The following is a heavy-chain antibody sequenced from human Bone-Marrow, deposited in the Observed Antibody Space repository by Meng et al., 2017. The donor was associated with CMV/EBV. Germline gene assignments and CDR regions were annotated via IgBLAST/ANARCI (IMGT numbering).Heavy chain of an antibody. CDR1: GFTFSNYG. D-gene: IGHD3-3*01. Sequence: GGSLRLSCAASGFTFSNYGMNWVRQAPGKGLEWVSSISSSGYIHYADSVKGRFTISRDNAKSSLSLQMNSLRAEDTAVYYCAREPMNYDFWSGYSDYYYGMDVWAQGTTVTVSS. J-gene: IGHJ6*02. CDR2: ISSSGYI. CDR3: AREPMNYDFWSGYSDYYYGMDV. V-gene: IGHV3-21*01.